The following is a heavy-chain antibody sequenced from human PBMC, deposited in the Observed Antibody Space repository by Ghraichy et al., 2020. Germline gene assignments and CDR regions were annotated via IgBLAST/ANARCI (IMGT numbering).Heavy chain of an antibody. J-gene: IGHJ3*02. Sequence: LSLTCAASGLTFSSYSMNWVRQAPGKGLEWVSSISSSSSYRYYADSVKGRFTISRDNAKNSLYLQMNSLRAEDTAVYYCARADYGDYLDAFDIWGQGTMVTVSS. CDR3: ARADYGDYLDAFDI. D-gene: IGHD4-17*01. CDR1: GLTFSSYS. V-gene: IGHV3-21*01. CDR2: ISSSSSYR.